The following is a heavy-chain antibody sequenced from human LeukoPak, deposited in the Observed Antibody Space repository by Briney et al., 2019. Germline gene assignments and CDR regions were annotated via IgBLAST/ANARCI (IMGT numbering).Heavy chain of an antibody. Sequence: SETLSLTCAVYGGSFSGYYWSWIRQPPGKGLEWIGEINHSGSTNYNPSLKSRVTISVDTSKNQFSLKLSSVTAADTAVYYCARGRANDFWSGYWFDPWGQGTLVTDSS. D-gene: IGHD3-3*01. CDR1: GGSFSGYY. CDR2: INHSGST. J-gene: IGHJ5*02. V-gene: IGHV4-34*01. CDR3: ARGRANDFWSGYWFDP.